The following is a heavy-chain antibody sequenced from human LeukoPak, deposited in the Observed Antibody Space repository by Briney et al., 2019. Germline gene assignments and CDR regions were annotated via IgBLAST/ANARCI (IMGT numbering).Heavy chain of an antibody. CDR3: ARGGDIVGATRSAFDI. CDR1: GFTFSGSA. V-gene: IGHV3-23*01. D-gene: IGHD1-26*01. CDR2: ISFSGGST. Sequence: GGSLRLSCAASGFTFSGSAMSWVRQAPGKGLEWVSLISFSGGSTYYADSVKGRFTISRDNSKDTLYLQMNDLRAEDTAMYYCARGGDIVGATRSAFDIWGQGTMVTLSS. J-gene: IGHJ3*02.